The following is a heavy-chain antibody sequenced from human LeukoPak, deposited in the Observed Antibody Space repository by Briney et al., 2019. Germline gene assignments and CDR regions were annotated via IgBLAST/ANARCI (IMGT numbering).Heavy chain of an antibody. D-gene: IGHD2-21*02. Sequence: GGSLRLSCAASGFTFSSYGMHWVRQAPGKGLEWVANMKQDGSEKYYVDSVKGRFTISRDNAKNSLYLQMNTLRAEDTAVYYCARDLVTAALDYWGQGTLVTVSS. J-gene: IGHJ4*02. CDR1: GFTFSSYG. CDR2: MKQDGSEK. V-gene: IGHV3-7*01. CDR3: ARDLVTAALDY.